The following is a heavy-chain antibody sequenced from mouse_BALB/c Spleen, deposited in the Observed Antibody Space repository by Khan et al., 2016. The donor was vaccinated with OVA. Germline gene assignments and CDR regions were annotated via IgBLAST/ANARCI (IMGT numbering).Heavy chain of an antibody. CDR1: GYAFSSYW. J-gene: IGHJ3*01. D-gene: IGHD2-14*01. CDR3: ARSGYDYFAY. Sequence: VQRVESGAELVRPGSSVKISCKASGYAFSSYWMNWVKQRPGQGLEWIGQIYPGDGETKYNGKFKGKVTLTADKSSSTAYMQLSSLSSEDSAVYFCARSGYDYFAYWGQGTLVTVSA. V-gene: IGHV1-80*01. CDR2: IYPGDGET.